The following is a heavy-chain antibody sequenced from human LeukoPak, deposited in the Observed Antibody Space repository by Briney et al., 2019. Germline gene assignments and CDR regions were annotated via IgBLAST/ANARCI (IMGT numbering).Heavy chain of an antibody. Sequence: GGSLRLSCAASGFTFSSYAMSWVRQVPGKGLEWVSAISGSGGSTYYADSVKGRFTISRDNSKNTLYLQMNSLRAEDTAVYYCARVGSYDILTVTFDPWGQGTLVTVSS. CDR3: ARVGSYDILTVTFDP. D-gene: IGHD3-9*01. CDR2: ISGSGGST. J-gene: IGHJ5*02. CDR1: GFTFSSYA. V-gene: IGHV3-23*01.